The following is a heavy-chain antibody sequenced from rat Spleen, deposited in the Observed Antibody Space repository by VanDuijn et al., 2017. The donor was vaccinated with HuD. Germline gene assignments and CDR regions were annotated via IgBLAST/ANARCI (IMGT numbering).Heavy chain of an antibody. D-gene: IGHD1-1*01. CDR3: TTGTTVAGVDA. CDR1: GFTFSDYY. V-gene: IGHV5-20*01. Sequence: EVQLVESGGGLVQPGRSLKLSCAASGFTFSDYYMAWVRQAPTKGLEWVASISYDGGSTYYRDSVKGRFTISRDNAKSSIYLQMDSLRSEDTATYYCTTGTTVAGVDAWGQGASVTVSS. CDR2: ISYDGGST. J-gene: IGHJ4*01.